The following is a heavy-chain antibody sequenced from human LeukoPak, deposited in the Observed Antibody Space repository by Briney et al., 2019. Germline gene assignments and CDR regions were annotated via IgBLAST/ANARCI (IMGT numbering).Heavy chain of an antibody. CDR2: IDPSDSYT. CDR3: ARHLGWQLADFDY. Sequence: GESPKISCKGSGYSFTSYWISWVRQMPGKGLEWMGRIDPSDSYTNYSPSFQGHVTISADKSISTAYLQWSSLKASDTAMYYCARHLGWQLADFDYWGQGTLVTVSS. J-gene: IGHJ4*02. V-gene: IGHV5-10-1*01. D-gene: IGHD6-6*01. CDR1: GYSFTSYW.